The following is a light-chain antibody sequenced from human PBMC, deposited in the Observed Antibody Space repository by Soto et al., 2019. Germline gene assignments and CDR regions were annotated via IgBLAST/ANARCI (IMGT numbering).Light chain of an antibody. CDR2: GAS. V-gene: IGKV3-15*01. CDR3: QQYHNWWT. CDR1: QSVSSSY. J-gene: IGKJ1*01. Sequence: MPQSPSTLSASVGDRVTIACRASQSVSSSYLAWYQQKPGQAPRLFIYGASTRVTGIPARFSGSGSGTEFTLTISSLQSEDFAVYYCQQYHNWWTFGQGTKVDIK.